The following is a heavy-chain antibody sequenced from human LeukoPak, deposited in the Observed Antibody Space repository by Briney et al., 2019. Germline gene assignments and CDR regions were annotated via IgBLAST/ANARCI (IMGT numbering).Heavy chain of an antibody. Sequence: PGGSLRLSCSASGLTVSGSARSWVRQAPGKGLEWVSLISGSGNSTYYADSVKGRFTISRDNSNNMLYLQMNSLRAEDTAIYYCAKVLVLVSANRYYFDYWGQGTLVTVSS. V-gene: IGHV3-23*01. CDR3: AKVLVLVSANRYYFDY. D-gene: IGHD2-15*01. CDR2: ISGSGNST. J-gene: IGHJ4*02. CDR1: GLTVSGSA.